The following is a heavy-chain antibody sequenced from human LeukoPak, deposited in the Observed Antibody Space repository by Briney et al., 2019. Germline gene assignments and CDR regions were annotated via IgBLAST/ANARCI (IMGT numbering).Heavy chain of an antibody. D-gene: IGHD5-12*01. CDR1: GFTFSNYW. Sequence: GGSLRLSCAASGFTFSNYWMSWVRQAPGKGLEWVANIKQDGSEKYYVDSVKGRFTISRDTAKNSLYLQMNSLRAEDTAVYYCASLYSGYEFDYWGQGTLVTVSS. CDR2: IKQDGSEK. V-gene: IGHV3-7*01. J-gene: IGHJ4*02. CDR3: ASLYSGYEFDY.